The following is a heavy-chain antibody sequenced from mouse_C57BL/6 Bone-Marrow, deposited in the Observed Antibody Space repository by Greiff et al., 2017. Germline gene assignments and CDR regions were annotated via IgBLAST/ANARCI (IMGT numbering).Heavy chain of an antibody. V-gene: IGHV1-69*01. Sequence: QVQLKQPGAELVMPGASVKLSCKASGYTFTSYWMHWVKQRPGQGLEWIGEIDPSDSYTNYNQKFKGKATLTVDKSSSTAYMQLSSLTSEDSAVYYCARYDWGAYWGQGTLVTVSA. CDR3: ARYDWGAY. D-gene: IGHD4-1*01. J-gene: IGHJ3*01. CDR2: IDPSDSYT. CDR1: GYTFTSYW.